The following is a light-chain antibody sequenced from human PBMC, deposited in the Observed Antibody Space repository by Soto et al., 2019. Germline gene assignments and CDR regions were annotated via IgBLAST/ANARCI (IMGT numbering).Light chain of an antibody. Sequence: QSVLTQPPSVSGAPGQRVTISCTGSSSNIGAGYDVHWYQQLPGTAPKLLIYGNSNRPSGVPYRFSGSKSGTSASLAITGLQDEDEDDYYCQSSDGGLSAVVFGGGTKLTVL. CDR2: GNS. V-gene: IGLV1-40*01. J-gene: IGLJ2*01. CDR1: SSNIGAGYD. CDR3: QSSDGGLSAVV.